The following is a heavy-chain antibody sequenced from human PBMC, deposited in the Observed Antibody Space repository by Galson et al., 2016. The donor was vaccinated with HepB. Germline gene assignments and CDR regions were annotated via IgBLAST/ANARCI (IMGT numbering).Heavy chain of an antibody. J-gene: IGHJ4*02. CDR3: ARHIAVAGTRGFDY. Sequence: SETLSLTCAVSGASVSSNWWSWVRQPPGKGLDWIGETYHTGSTNFNPSLMSRVTISLDTSKNQLSLMLTSVTAADTAVYYCARHIAVAGTRGFDYWGQGALVTVSS. CDR2: TYHTGST. CDR1: GASVSSNW. V-gene: IGHV4-4*02. D-gene: IGHD6-19*01.